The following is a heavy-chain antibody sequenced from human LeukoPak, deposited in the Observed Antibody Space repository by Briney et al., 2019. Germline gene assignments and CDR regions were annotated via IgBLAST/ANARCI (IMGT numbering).Heavy chain of an antibody. CDR3: ARNKDGYNYFWFDP. J-gene: IGHJ5*02. Sequence: SVKVSCKASGGTFSSYAISWVRQAPGQGLEWMGGIIPIFGTANYAQKFQGRVTITADESTSTAYMELSSLRSEDTAVYYCARNKDGYNYFWFDPWGQGTLVTVSS. CDR1: GGTFSSYA. CDR2: IIPIFGTA. V-gene: IGHV1-69*13. D-gene: IGHD5-24*01.